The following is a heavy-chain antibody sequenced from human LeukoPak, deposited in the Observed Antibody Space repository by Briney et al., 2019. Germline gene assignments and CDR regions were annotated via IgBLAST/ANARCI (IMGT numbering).Heavy chain of an antibody. CDR2: IYSGGST. J-gene: IGHJ5*02. D-gene: IGHD6-6*01. CDR3: ARQKGQLALLFDP. Sequence: PGGSLRLSCAASGFTVSSNYMSWVRQAPGKGLEWVSVIYSGGSTYYADSVKGRFTISRDNSKNTLYLQVNSLRAEDTAVYYCARQKGQLALLFDPWGQGTLVTVSS. V-gene: IGHV3-53*01. CDR1: GFTVSSNY.